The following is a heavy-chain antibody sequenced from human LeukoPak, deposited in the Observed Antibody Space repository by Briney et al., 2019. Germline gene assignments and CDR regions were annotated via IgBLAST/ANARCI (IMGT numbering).Heavy chain of an antibody. CDR2: IYPGDSDT. J-gene: IGHJ4*02. Sequence: GESLKISCKGSGYSFTSYWIGWVRQVPGKGLEWMGIIYPGDSDTRYSPSFQGQVTISADKSISTAYLQWSSLKASDTAMYYCARHGRPYYDSSGYEYYFDYWGQGTLVTVSS. D-gene: IGHD3-22*01. CDR3: ARHGRPYYDSSGYEYYFDY. CDR1: GYSFTSYW. V-gene: IGHV5-51*01.